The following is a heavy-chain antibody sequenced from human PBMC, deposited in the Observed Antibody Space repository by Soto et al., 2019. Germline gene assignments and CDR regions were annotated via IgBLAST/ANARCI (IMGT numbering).Heavy chain of an antibody. D-gene: IGHD6-6*01. V-gene: IGHV4-34*01. CDR3: ARGLKRVYYYYYYGMDV. J-gene: IGHJ6*02. Sequence: SETLSLTCAVYGGSFSGYYWSWIRQPPGKGLEWIGEINHRGSTNYNPSLKSRVTISVDTSKNQFSLKLSSVTAADTVVYYCARGLKRVYYYYYYGMDVWGQGTTVTVSS. CDR1: GGSFSGYY. CDR2: INHRGST.